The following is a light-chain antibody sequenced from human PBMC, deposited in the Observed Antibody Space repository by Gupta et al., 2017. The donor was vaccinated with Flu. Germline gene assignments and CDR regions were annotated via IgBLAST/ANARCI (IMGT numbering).Light chain of an antibody. CDR2: GAS. CDR1: QSVSASY. J-gene: IGKJ4*01. V-gene: IGKV3-20*01. CDR3: QQYGSSPGT. Sequence: EIVLTQSPGTLSLSPGERATLSCRASQSVSASYLAWYKQRPGQAPRLLIYGASSRATGIPDSFSGSGSGTDFTLTISRLEPEDFAVYYCQQYGSSPGTFGGGTKVEIK.